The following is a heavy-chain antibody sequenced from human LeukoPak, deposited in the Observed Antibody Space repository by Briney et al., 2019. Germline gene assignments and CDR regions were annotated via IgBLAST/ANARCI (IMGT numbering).Heavy chain of an antibody. J-gene: IGHJ4*02. V-gene: IGHV3-21*01. Sequence: GGSLRLSCAASGFTFSSYSMNWVRQAPGKGLEWVSSISSSSSYIYYADSVKGRFTISRDNAKNSLYLQMNSLRAEDTAVYYCARGGSGYPDKYYYFDYWGQGTLVTVSS. CDR2: ISSSSSYI. CDR3: ARGGSGYPDKYYYFDY. CDR1: GFTFSSYS. D-gene: IGHD3-22*01.